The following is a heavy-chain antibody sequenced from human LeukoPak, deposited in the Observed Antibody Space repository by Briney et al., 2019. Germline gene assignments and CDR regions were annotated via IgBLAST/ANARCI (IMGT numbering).Heavy chain of an antibody. V-gene: IGHV1-69*05. D-gene: IGHD6-13*01. CDR3: ARGRAAAGDYYYYYMDV. J-gene: IGHJ6*03. CDR1: GGTFSSYA. Sequence: ASVKVSCKASGGTFSSYAISWVRQAPGQGLEWMGGIIPIFGTANYAQKFQGRVTITTDESTSTACMELSSLRSEDAAVYYCARGRAAAGDYYYYYMDVWGKGTTVTVSS. CDR2: IIPIFGTA.